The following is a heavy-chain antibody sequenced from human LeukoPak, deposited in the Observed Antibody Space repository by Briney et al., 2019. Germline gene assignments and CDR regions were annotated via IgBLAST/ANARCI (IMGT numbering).Heavy chain of an antibody. V-gene: IGHV4-39*01. CDR2: IYYSETT. J-gene: IGHJ6*03. CDR1: GGSINTANYY. CDR3: ARQRADYYYYYVDV. Sequence: SETLSLTCTVSGGSINTANYYWGWLRQPPGKVLEWIGSIYYSETTYDNPSLKSRVTISIETSKNQFSLRLSSVTASDTAVYYCARQRADYYYYYVDVWGEGTTVAVS.